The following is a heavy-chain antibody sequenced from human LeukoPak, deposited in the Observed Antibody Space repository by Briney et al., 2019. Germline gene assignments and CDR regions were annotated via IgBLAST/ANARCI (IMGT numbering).Heavy chain of an antibody. Sequence: SETLSLTCTVSGYSISSGYYWGWIRQPPGKGLEWIGSIYHSGSTYYNPSLKSRVTISVDTSKNQFSLKLSSVTAADTAVYYCARAGNGFDIWGQGTMVTVSS. D-gene: IGHD3-10*01. CDR1: GYSISSGYY. CDR2: IYHSGST. V-gene: IGHV4-38-2*02. J-gene: IGHJ3*02. CDR3: ARAGNGFDI.